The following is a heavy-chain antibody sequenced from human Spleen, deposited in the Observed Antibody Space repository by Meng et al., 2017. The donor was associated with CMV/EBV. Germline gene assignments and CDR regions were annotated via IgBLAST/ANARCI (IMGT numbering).Heavy chain of an antibody. V-gene: IGHV2-5*01. CDR1: SLSTSGVG. J-gene: IGHJ5*02. Sequence: SLSTSGVGVGWIRQPPGKALEWLALIYWNDDKRYSPSLKSRLTITRDTSKNQVVLTMTNMDPVDTATYYCAHRHPRVVHTSGWFDPWGQGTLVTVSS. CDR3: AHRHPRVVHTSGWFDP. D-gene: IGHD1-1*01. CDR2: IYWNDDK.